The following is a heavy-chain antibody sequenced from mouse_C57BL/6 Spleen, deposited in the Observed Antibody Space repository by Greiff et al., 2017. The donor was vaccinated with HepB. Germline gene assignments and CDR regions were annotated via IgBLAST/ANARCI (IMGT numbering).Heavy chain of an antibody. J-gene: IGHJ2*01. D-gene: IGHD2-3*01. Sequence: EVQVVESGGGLVQPGGSMKLSCAASGFTFSDAWMDWVRQSPEKGLDWVAEIRNKANNHATYYAESVKGRFTISRYDSKSSVYLQMNSLGAEDTGIYYGAKDGPFDYWGQGTTLTVSS. CDR2: IRNKANNHAT. CDR1: GFTFSDAW. V-gene: IGHV6-6*01. CDR3: AKDGPFDY.